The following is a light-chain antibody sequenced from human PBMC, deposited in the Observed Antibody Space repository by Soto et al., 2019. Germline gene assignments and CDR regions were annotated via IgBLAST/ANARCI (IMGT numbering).Light chain of an antibody. V-gene: IGKV1-5*01. CDR2: GVS. J-gene: IGKJ1*01. CDR3: QHYNSYSEA. Sequence: DIQMSQSPSTLSASVGDRVTMTCRASQSISDTLAWYQQKPGKAPKLLMYGVSSLERGVPSRFRGSGSGTEFTLTISSLQPDDFATYYCQHYNSYSEAFGQGTKVDIK. CDR1: QSISDT.